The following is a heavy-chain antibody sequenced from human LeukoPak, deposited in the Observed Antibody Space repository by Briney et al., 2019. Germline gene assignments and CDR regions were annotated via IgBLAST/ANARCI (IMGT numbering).Heavy chain of an antibody. Sequence: GGSLRLSCAASGFTFSSYAMHWVRQAPGKGLEWVAVTSYDGSNKYYADSVKGRFTISRDNSKNTLYLQMNSLRAEDTAAYYCARGSTEGYCSGGSCLNADYWGQGTLVTVSS. CDR1: GFTFSSYA. J-gene: IGHJ4*02. CDR2: TSYDGSNK. CDR3: ARGSTEGYCSGGSCLNADY. D-gene: IGHD2-15*01. V-gene: IGHV3-30*04.